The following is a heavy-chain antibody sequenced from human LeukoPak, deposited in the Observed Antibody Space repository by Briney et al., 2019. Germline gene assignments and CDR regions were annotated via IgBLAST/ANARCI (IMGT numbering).Heavy chain of an antibody. J-gene: IGHJ5*02. CDR1: GGSISSYY. Sequence: SETLSLTCTVSGGSISSYYWSWIRQPPGKGLEWIGYIYYSGSTNYNPSLKSRVTMSVDTSKIHFSLRLSSVTAADTAVYYCARDAYSYGYSFDPWGQGTLVTVSS. CDR3: ARDAYSYGYSFDP. D-gene: IGHD5-18*01. V-gene: IGHV4-59*01. CDR2: IYYSGST.